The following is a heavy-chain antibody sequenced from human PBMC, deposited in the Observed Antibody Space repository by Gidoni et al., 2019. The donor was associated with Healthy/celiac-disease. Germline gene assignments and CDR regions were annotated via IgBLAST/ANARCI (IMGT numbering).Heavy chain of an antibody. CDR2: ISSSSIYI. CDR3: AREAYSYGLERYWYFDL. V-gene: IGHV3-21*01. CDR1: GFTFSSYS. Sequence: EVQLVESGGGLVKPGGSLRLSRAASGFTFSSYSMNWVRQAPGKGLEWVSSISSSSIYIYYADSVKGRFTISRDNAKNSLYLQMNSLRAEDTAVYYCAREAYSYGLERYWYFDLWGRGTLVTVSS. J-gene: IGHJ2*01. D-gene: IGHD5-18*01.